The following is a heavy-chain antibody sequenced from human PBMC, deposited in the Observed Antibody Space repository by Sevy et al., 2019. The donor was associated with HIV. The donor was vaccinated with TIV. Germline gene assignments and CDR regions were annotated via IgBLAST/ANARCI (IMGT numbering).Heavy chain of an antibody. Sequence: GGSLRLSCAASGFTFSSYSMNWVRQAPGKGLEWVSYISSSTIYYADSVKGRFTISRDNAKNSLYLQMNSLRDEDTAVYYCARDSFYDFSLDYWGQGTLVTVSS. J-gene: IGHJ4*02. V-gene: IGHV3-48*02. CDR3: ARDSFYDFSLDY. CDR1: GFTFSSYS. D-gene: IGHD3-3*01. CDR2: ISSSTI.